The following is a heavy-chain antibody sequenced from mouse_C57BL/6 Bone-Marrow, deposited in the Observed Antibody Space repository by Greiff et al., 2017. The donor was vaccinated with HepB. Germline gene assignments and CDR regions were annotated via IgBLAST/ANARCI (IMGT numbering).Heavy chain of an antibody. Sequence: EVQLQQSGPELVKPGDSVKISCKASGYSFTGYFMNWVMQSHGKSLEWIGRINPYNGDTFYNQKFKGKATLTVDKSSSTAHMDLRSLTSEDSAVYYCARIDSNYSYYAMDYWGQGTSVTVSS. J-gene: IGHJ4*01. V-gene: IGHV1-20*01. CDR1: GYSFTGYF. D-gene: IGHD2-5*01. CDR3: ARIDSNYSYYAMDY. CDR2: INPYNGDT.